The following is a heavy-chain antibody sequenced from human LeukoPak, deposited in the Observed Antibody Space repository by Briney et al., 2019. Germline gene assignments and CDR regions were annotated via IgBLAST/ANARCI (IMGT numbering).Heavy chain of an antibody. CDR3: ARVLSDAFDI. J-gene: IGHJ3*02. V-gene: IGHV3-23*01. D-gene: IGHD3-10*01. CDR1: GFTFNSYG. Sequence: PGGSLRLSCAASGFTFNSYGMNWVRQAPGKGLEWVSTISPSGGSTYYADSVKGRFTISRDNAKNSLYLQMSSLRAEDTAVYYCARVLSDAFDIWGQGTMVTVSS. CDR2: ISPSGGST.